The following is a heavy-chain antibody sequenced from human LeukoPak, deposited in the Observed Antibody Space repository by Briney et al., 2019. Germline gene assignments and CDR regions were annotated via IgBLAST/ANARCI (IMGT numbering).Heavy chain of an antibody. CDR1: GFTFSSYS. J-gene: IGHJ4*02. CDR3: ARAVSSGWYLDY. CDR2: ISSSSSYI. D-gene: IGHD6-19*01. V-gene: IGHV3-21*01. Sequence: KTGGSLRLSCAASGFTFSSYSMNWVRQAPGKGLEWVSSISSSSSYIYYADSVKGRFTISRDNAKNSLYLQMNSLRAEDTAVYCCARAVSSGWYLDYWGQGTLVTVSS.